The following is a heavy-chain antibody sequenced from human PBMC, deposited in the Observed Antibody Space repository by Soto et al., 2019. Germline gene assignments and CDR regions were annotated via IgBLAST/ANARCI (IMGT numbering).Heavy chain of an antibody. D-gene: IGHD3-16*01. V-gene: IGHV4-59*01. CDR3: GRGLMNFDY. CDR2: IYYSGIT. J-gene: IGHJ4*02. Sequence: SETLSLTCTVSGGSISSYYWSWIRQPPGKGLEWIGYIYYSGITNYNPSLKSRVTISVDSSKSQFSLNLSSVTAADTAIYYCGRGLMNFDYWGQGALVTVS. CDR1: GGSISSYY.